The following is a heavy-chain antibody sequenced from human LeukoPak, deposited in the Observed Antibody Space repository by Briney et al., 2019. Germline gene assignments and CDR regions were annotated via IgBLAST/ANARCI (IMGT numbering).Heavy chain of an antibody. CDR1: GFTLTNYS. J-gene: IGHJ3*01. Sequence: GGSLRLSCAASGFTLTNYSMNWVRQAPGKGLEWVSSISSSGNYMYYAESVKGRFTISRDNAKSSLSLQMSSLRAEDTAIYYCAAFFYDSSGYRSFDFWGQGTMVTVSS. CDR3: AAFFYDSSGYRSFDF. V-gene: IGHV3-21*06. CDR2: ISSSGNYM. D-gene: IGHD3-22*01.